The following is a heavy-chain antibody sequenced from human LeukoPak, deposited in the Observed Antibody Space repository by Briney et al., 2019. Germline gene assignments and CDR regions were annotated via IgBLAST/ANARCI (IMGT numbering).Heavy chain of an antibody. CDR1: GGSISSGDYY. CDR3: ALYVVVPAAIFY. Sequence: SETLSLTCTVSGGSISSGDYYWSWIRQPPGKGLEWIGYIYYSGSTYYNPSLKSRVTISVDTSKNQFSLKLSSVTAADTAVYYCALYVVVPAAIFYWGQGTLVTVSS. CDR2: IYYSGST. D-gene: IGHD2-2*01. J-gene: IGHJ4*02. V-gene: IGHV4-30-4*01.